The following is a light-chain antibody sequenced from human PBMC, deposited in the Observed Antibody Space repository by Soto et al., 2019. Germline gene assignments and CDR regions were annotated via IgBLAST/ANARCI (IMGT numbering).Light chain of an antibody. CDR2: EVS. J-gene: IGLJ3*02. Sequence: QSALTQPPSASGSPGQSVTISCTGTSSDVGDYNYVSWYQQHPGKAPKLMIYEVSKRPSGVPDRFSGSKSGNTASLTVSGLQAEDEADYYCRSYPGSNHWVFGGGTQLTVL. CDR3: RSYPGSNHWV. CDR1: SSDVGDYNY. V-gene: IGLV2-8*01.